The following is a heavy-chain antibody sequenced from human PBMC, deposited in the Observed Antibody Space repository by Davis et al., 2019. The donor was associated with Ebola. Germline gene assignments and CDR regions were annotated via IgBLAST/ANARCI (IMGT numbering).Heavy chain of an antibody. CDR2: INHSGST. V-gene: IGHV4-34*01. D-gene: IGHD2/OR15-2a*01. CDR3: AREGDFYMSVEY. Sequence: SEPLSLTFAVHGGSFSGYYWSWIRQPPGKGLEWIGEINHSGSTNYNPSLKSRVTISVDTSKNQFSLKLSSVTAADTAVYYCAREGDFYMSVEYWGQGILVTVSP. J-gene: IGHJ4*02. CDR1: GGSFSGYY.